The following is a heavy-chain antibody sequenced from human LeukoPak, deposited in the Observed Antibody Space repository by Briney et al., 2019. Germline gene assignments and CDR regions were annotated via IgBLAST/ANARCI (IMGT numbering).Heavy chain of an antibody. CDR2: IYTSGST. D-gene: IGHD3-22*01. V-gene: IGHV4-4*07. Sequence: ASETLSLTCTVSGGSISSYYWSWIRQPAGKGLEWIGRIYTSGSTNYNPSFKSRVNMSVDTSKNQFSLKLSSVTAADTAVYYCARKNYYDSSGYYTWYFDLWGRGTLVTVSS. J-gene: IGHJ2*01. CDR1: GGSISSYY. CDR3: ARKNYYDSSGYYTWYFDL.